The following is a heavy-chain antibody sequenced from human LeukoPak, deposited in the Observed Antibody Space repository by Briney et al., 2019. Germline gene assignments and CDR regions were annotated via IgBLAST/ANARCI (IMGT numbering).Heavy chain of an antibody. CDR3: AIDGIVGATTEAAYDY. CDR2: IIPIFGTA. Sequence: ASVKVSCKASVGTFGSYAISWVRQAPGQGLEWMGGIIPIFGTANYAQKFQGRVTITADESTSTAYMELSSLRSEDTAVYYCAIDGIVGATTEAAYDYWGQGTLVTVSS. V-gene: IGHV1-69*13. J-gene: IGHJ4*02. CDR1: VGTFGSYA. D-gene: IGHD1-26*01.